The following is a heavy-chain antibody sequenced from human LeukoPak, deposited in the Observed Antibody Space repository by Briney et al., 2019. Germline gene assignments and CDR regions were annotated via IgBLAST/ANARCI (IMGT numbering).Heavy chain of an antibody. J-gene: IGHJ4*02. CDR3: AKSPHFDY. CDR2: IIDSGSDT. CDR1: GFTLRNYA. Sequence: GGSLRLSCAASGFTLRNYAMSWVRQAPGMGLEWVSVIIDSGSDTQYADSVKGRFTISRDNSKNTLYLRMNSLRAEDTAVYYCAKSPHFDYWGQGTLVTVSS. V-gene: IGHV3-23*01.